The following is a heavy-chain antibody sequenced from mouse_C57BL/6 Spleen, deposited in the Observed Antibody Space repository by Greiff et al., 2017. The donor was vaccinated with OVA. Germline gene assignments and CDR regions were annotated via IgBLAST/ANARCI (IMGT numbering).Heavy chain of an antibody. CDR2: ISDGGSYT. V-gene: IGHV5-4*03. D-gene: IGHD4-1*01. Sequence: EVKVVESGGGLVKPGGSLKLSCAASGFTFSSYAMSWVRQTPEKRLEWVATISDGGSYTYYPDNVKGRFTISRDNAKNNLYLQMSHLKSEDTAMYYCARGRWEFAYWGQGTLVTVSA. CDR3: ARGRWEFAY. CDR1: GFTFSSYA. J-gene: IGHJ3*01.